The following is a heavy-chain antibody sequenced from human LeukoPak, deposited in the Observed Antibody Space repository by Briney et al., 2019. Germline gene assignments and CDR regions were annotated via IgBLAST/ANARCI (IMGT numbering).Heavy chain of an antibody. CDR1: GFTFSNYW. J-gene: IGHJ4*02. V-gene: IGHV3-7*03. CDR2: IKPDGSET. Sequence: GGSLRLSCAASGFTFSNYWMSWVRQAPEKGLEWVANIKPDGSETYSVDSVKGRFTISRDNAKNSLYLQMNSLRAEDTAVYYCARSPHYYDSSGHIDYWGQGTLVTVSS. CDR3: ARSPHYYDSSGHIDY. D-gene: IGHD3-22*01.